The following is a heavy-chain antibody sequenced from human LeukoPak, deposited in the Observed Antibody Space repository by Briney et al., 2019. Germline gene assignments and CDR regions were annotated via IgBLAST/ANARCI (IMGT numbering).Heavy chain of an antibody. J-gene: IGHJ4*02. CDR3: TTVPSYYYDSRRGY. CDR1: GFTFSNAW. Sequence: GGSLRLSCAASGFTFSNAWMSWVRQAPGKGLEWVGRIKSKTDGGTTDYAAPMKGRFTISRDDSKNTLYLQMNSLKTEDTAVYYCTTVPSYYYDSRRGYWGQGTLVTVSS. V-gene: IGHV3-15*01. CDR2: IKSKTDGGTT. D-gene: IGHD3-22*01.